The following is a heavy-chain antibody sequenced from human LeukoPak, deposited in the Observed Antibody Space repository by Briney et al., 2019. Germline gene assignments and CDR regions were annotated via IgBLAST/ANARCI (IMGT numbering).Heavy chain of an antibody. V-gene: IGHV4-34*01. CDR3: ARASRLRPRMLNWFDP. CDR1: GGSFSGYY. D-gene: IGHD4-17*01. Sequence: PSETLSLTCAVYGGSFSGYYWSWIRQPPGKGLEWIGEINHSGSTNYNPSLKSRVTISVDTSKNQFSLKLSSVTAADTAVYYCARASRLRPRMLNWFDPWGQGTLVTVSS. CDR2: INHSGST. J-gene: IGHJ5*02.